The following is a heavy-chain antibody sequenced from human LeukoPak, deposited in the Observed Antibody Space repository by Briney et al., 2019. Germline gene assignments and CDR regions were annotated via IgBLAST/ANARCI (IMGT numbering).Heavy chain of an antibody. D-gene: IGHD2-2*01. CDR3: ARGPPGEYQLLSFWFDP. CDR2: ISSSSSYI. V-gene: IGHV3-21*01. CDR1: GFTFSSYS. Sequence: GGSLRLSCAASGFTFSSYSMNWVRQAPGKGLEWVSSISSSSSYIYYADSVKGRFTISRDNAKNSLYLQMNSLRAEDTAVYYCARGPPGEYQLLSFWFDPWGQGTLVTVSS. J-gene: IGHJ5*02.